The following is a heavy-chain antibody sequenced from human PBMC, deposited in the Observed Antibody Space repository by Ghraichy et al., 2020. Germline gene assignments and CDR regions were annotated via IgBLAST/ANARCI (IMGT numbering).Heavy chain of an antibody. D-gene: IGHD2-8*01. CDR2: IWYDGSNK. J-gene: IGHJ4*02. V-gene: IGHV3-33*01. CDR1: GFTFSSYG. Sequence: GGSLRLSCAASGFTFSSYGMHWVRQAPGKGLEWVAVIWYDGSNKYYADSVKGRFTISRDNSKNTLYLQMNSLRAEDTAVYYCARGGWGYCTNGVCSYFDYWGQGTLVTVSS. CDR3: ARGGWGYCTNGVCSYFDY.